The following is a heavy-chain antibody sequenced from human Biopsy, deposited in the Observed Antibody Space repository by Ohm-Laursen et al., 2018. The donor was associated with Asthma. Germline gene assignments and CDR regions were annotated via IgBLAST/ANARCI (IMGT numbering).Heavy chain of an antibody. D-gene: IGHD4-17*01. CDR2: VFWSGTT. V-gene: IGHV4-30-4*01. CDR3: ARVVSYGDLYFGIDV. Sequence: TLSLTWTVGGAYIGSRDHHWSWIRQSPGTGLEWIGFVFWSGTTHYNRSLERRLSISIDTTRNEFSMTLRSVTAADTAVYFCARVVSYGDLYFGIDVWGPGTTVSAS. CDR1: GAYIGSRDHH. J-gene: IGHJ6*02.